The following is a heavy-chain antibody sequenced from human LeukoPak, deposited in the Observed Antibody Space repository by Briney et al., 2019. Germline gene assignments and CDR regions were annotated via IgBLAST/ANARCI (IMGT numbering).Heavy chain of an antibody. CDR3: TGSSDWYFDL. J-gene: IGHJ2*01. V-gene: IGHV3-23*01. D-gene: IGHD2-15*01. CDR1: GFTFRNYG. CDR2: ISGDAADI. Sequence: QAGGSLRLSCAASGFTFRNYGMSWVRQAPGKGLEWVSAISGDAADIFYADSAKGRFTISRDNSKNTLYLQMNSLKTEDTAVYYCTGSSDWYFDLWGRGTLVTVSS.